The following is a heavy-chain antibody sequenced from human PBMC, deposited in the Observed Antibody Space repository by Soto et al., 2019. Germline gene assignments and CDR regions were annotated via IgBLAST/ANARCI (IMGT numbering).Heavy chain of an antibody. V-gene: IGHV3-49*03. CDR1: GFTFGDYA. Sequence: GGSLRLSCTASGFTFGDYAMSWFRQAPGKGLEWVGFIRSKAYGGTTEYAASVKGRFTISRDDSKSIAYLQMNSLKTEDTAVYYCTRDIEIAAAGALFDYWGQGTLVTVSS. CDR2: IRSKAYGGTT. D-gene: IGHD6-13*01. CDR3: TRDIEIAAAGALFDY. J-gene: IGHJ4*02.